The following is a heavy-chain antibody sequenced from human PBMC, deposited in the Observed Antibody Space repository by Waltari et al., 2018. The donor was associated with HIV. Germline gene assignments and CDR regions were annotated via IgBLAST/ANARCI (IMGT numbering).Heavy chain of an antibody. Sequence: EVQLVESGGGLVQSGRSLRLSCVASGFTFHEHAMHWVRQAPGKGLELVSVRSSHSGAIAYVDSGKGRFTISRDNAKNSLYLQMNSLRPEDTALYFCAKGPDYGGYSYYSYGLDVWGPGTTVTVS. D-gene: IGHD4-17*01. CDR1: GFTFHEHA. V-gene: IGHV3-9*01. CDR2: RSSHSGAI. J-gene: IGHJ6*02. CDR3: AKGPDYGGYSYYSYGLDV.